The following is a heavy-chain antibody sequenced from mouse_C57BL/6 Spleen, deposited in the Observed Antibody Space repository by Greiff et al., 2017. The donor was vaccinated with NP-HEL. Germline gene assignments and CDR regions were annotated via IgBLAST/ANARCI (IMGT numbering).Heavy chain of an antibody. CDR1: GYTFTSYT. V-gene: IGHV1-4*01. D-gene: IGHD2-3*01. CDR2: INPSSGYT. CDR3: ARSVYDYAAMDY. Sequence: QVQLQQSGAELARPGASVKMSCKASGYTFTSYTMHWVKQRPGQGLEWIGYINPSSGYTKYNQKFKDKATLTADKSSSTAYMQLSSLTSEDSAVYYCARSVYDYAAMDYWGQGTSVTVSS. J-gene: IGHJ4*01.